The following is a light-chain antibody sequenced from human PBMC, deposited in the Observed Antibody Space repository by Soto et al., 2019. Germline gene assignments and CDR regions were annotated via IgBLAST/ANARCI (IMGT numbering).Light chain of an antibody. Sequence: DIQMTQSPSSLSASVGDRVTITCRASQSINSYLNWYQQKPGKAPKLLIYAASSLQSGVPSRFSGSGSWTDLTLTISSLLPEDFATYFCQQNYITSPEYTFGQGTKLEIK. V-gene: IGKV1-39*01. CDR1: QSINSY. CDR2: AAS. CDR3: QQNYITSPEYT. J-gene: IGKJ2*01.